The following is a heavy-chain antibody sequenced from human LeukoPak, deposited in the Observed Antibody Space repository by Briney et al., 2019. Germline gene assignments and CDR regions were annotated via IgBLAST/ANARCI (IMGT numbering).Heavy chain of an antibody. Sequence: GGSLRLSCAASGFTVSSNYMSWVRQAPGKGLEWVSVIHSGGSTYYADSVKGRFTISRDNSKNTLYLQMNSLRAEDTAVYYCAREVSYYDFWSGYYHWFDPWGQGTLVTVSS. CDR1: GFTVSSNY. CDR3: AREVSYYDFWSGYYHWFDP. CDR2: IHSGGST. D-gene: IGHD3-3*01. J-gene: IGHJ5*02. V-gene: IGHV3-66*02.